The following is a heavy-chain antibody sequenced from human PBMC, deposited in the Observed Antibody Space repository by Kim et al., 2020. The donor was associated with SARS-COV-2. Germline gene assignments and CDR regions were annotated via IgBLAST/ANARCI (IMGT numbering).Heavy chain of an antibody. V-gene: IGHV4-59*01. Sequence: SETLSLTCTVSGGSISSYYWSWIRQPPGKGLEWIGYIYYSGSTNNNPSLKSRVTISVDTSKNQFSLKLSSVTAADTAVYYCARARNWSSSWSYYGMDAWGQGTTVTVSS. CDR3: ARARNWSSSWSYYGMDA. CDR1: GGSISSYY. J-gene: IGHJ6*02. D-gene: IGHD6-13*01. CDR2: IYYSGST.